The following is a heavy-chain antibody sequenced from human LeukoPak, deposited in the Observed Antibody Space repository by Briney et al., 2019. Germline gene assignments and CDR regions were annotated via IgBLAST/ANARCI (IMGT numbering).Heavy chain of an antibody. D-gene: IGHD2-15*01. CDR2: IYSGGST. V-gene: IGHV3-53*01. J-gene: IGHJ6*01. CDR1: GFTVSSNY. CDR3: AREAAPYYYGMDV. Sequence: GGSLRLSCAASGFTVSSNYMSWVRQAPGKGLEWVSVIYSGGSTYYADSVKGRFTISRDNSKNTLYLQMNSPRAEDTAVYYCAREAAPYYYGMDVWGQGTTVTVSS.